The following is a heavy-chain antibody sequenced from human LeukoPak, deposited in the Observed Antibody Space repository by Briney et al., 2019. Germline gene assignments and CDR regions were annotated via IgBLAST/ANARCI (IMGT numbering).Heavy chain of an antibody. CDR3: ARISHLRGRSNFDY. CDR2: IDWDDDE. Sequence: SGRALVEPTQTLTLTCTFSAFSLSTRGMCVSWIREPPGKALEWLVRIDWDDDEFYSTSLRTRLTISKDTSKNQVVLTMTNMDPVDTATYYCARISHLRGRSNFDYWGQGTLVTVSS. V-gene: IGHV2-70*17. D-gene: IGHD6-19*01. CDR1: AFSLSTRGMC. J-gene: IGHJ4*02.